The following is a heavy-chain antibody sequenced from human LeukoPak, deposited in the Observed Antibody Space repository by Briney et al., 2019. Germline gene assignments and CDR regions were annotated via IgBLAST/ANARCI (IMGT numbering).Heavy chain of an antibody. V-gene: IGHV3-23*01. CDR1: GFTFRSYA. CDR3: ARDGGDFWSGYQPSNNWFDP. D-gene: IGHD3-3*01. J-gene: IGHJ5*02. Sequence: PGGSLRLSCAASGFTFRSYAMTWVRQAPGKGLEWVSAISSSVSLTYYADAVKGRFTVSRDNSKNTLYLQMNSLRAEDTAVYYCARDGGDFWSGYQPSNNWFDPWGQGTLVTVSS. CDR2: ISSSVSLT.